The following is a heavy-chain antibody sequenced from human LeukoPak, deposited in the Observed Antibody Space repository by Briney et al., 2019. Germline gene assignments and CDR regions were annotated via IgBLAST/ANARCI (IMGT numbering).Heavy chain of an antibody. CDR1: GFTFSTYC. CDR3: GREVYSTTYYSLDD. CDR2: STGDGSGI. Sequence: PGGSLRLSCAASGFTFSTYCMHWVRQAPGKGLVWVSRSTGDGSGIFCADSVKGRFTVYRDNARKTLFLQMNSLRAEDTDVYYCGREVYSTTYYSLDDWGRGTLVTVSS. J-gene: IGHJ4*02. D-gene: IGHD6-13*01. V-gene: IGHV3-74*01.